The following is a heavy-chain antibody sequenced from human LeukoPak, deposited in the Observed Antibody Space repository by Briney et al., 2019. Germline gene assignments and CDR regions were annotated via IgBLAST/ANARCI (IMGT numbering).Heavy chain of an antibody. V-gene: IGHV3-30-3*01. CDR2: MSYDGTNK. D-gene: IGHD3-22*01. Sequence: GGFLRLSCAASGFPFTTDALHWVRQAPGKGLEWVALMSYDGTNKFYGRSVRGRFTISIDKSKNILYLQMDSLRIEDTAVYYCARAPYYDSSGYLDYWGQGTLVTVSS. J-gene: IGHJ4*02. CDR1: GFPFTTDA. CDR3: ARAPYYDSSGYLDY.